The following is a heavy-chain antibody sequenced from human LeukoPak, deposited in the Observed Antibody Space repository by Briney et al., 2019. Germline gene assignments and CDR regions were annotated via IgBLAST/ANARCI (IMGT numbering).Heavy chain of an antibody. D-gene: IGHD2-2*01. CDR3: ASRLYCSSTSCYFRGANWFDP. V-gene: IGHV4-34*01. Sequence: SETLSLTCAVYGGSFSGYYWSWIRQPPGKGLEWIGEINHSGSTNYNPSLKSRVTISADTSKNQFSLKLSSVTAADTAVYYCASRLYCSSTSCYFRGANWFDPWGQGTLVTVSS. CDR1: GGSFSGYY. J-gene: IGHJ5*02. CDR2: INHSGST.